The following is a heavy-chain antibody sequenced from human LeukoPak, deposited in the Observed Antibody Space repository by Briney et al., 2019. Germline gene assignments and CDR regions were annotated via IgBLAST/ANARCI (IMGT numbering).Heavy chain of an antibody. D-gene: IGHD6-6*01. V-gene: IGHV3-23*01. CDR2: ISGSGGST. CDR3: AKGWYSSSYYYGMDV. J-gene: IGHJ6*02. Sequence: GGSLRLSCAASGFTFSSYAMGWVRQAPGKGLEWVSVISGSGGSTYYADSVKGRFTISRDNSKNTLYLQMNSLRAEDTAVYYCAKGWYSSSYYYGMDVWGQGTTVTVSS. CDR1: GFTFSSYA.